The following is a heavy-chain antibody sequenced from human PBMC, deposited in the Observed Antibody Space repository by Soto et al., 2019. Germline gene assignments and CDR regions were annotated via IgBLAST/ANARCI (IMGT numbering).Heavy chain of an antibody. V-gene: IGHV3-23*01. CDR2: ISSGGGSP. CDR1: GFTFSNYA. J-gene: IGHJ4*02. CDR3: ARDEGLIYFDS. Sequence: EVQLLESGGGLVQPGGSLRLSCAASGFTFSNYAMSWVRQAPGKGLEWVSGISSGGGSPYNADPVKGRFTISRDNSKNTLYLQMASLRAEDTAVYFCARDEGLIYFDSWGQGTLVTVSS.